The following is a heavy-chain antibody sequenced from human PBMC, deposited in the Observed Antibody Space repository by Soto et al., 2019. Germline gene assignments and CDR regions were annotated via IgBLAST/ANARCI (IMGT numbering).Heavy chain of an antibody. D-gene: IGHD6-13*01. CDR2: ISYDGSNK. V-gene: IGHV3-30*09. J-gene: IGHJ6*02. Sequence: QVQLVESGGGVVQPGRSLRLSCAASGFTFSSYAMHWVRQAPGKGLEWVAVISYDGSNKYYADSVKGRFATSRDNSKNTLYLQMNSLRAEDTAVYYCARDRKPPGIAAAGTSGYYYGMDVWGQGTTVTVSS. CDR1: GFTFSSYA. CDR3: ARDRKPPGIAAAGTSGYYYGMDV.